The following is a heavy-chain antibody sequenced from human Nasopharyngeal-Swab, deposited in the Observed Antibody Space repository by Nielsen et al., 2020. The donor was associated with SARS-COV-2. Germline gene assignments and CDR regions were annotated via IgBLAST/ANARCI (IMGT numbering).Heavy chain of an antibody. D-gene: IGHD2-8*02. CDR1: GCTLTSYD. Sequence: SVNVSCKGSGCTLTSYDINWLRQASGQGLDGVGWMNPNSGNTGYAHKFQGRVTITRDTSITTAYMELNSLSSEDTAVYYCVRHGYCSAASCDRHSGVGLFDYWGQGTLVTVSS. V-gene: IGHV1-8*01. J-gene: IGHJ4*02. CDR3: VRHGYCSAASCDRHSGVGLFDY. CDR2: MNPNSGNT.